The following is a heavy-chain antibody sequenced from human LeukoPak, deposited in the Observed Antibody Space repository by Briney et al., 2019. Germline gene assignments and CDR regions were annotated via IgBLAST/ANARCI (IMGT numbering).Heavy chain of an antibody. V-gene: IGHV4-4*07. CDR2: IYTSGST. D-gene: IGHD3-3*01. Sequence: KPSETLSLTCTASGGSISSYYWSWIRQPAGKGLEWIGRIYTSGSTNYNPSLKRRLTMSVDTSKNQYSLKLSSVTAADTAVYYCTKEDPYDLWSGYYLFDPWGQGTLVTVSS. J-gene: IGHJ5*02. CDR1: GGSISSYY. CDR3: TKEDPYDLWSGYYLFDP.